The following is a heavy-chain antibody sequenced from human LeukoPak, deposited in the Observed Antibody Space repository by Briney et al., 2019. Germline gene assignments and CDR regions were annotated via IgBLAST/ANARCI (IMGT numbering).Heavy chain of an antibody. J-gene: IGHJ4*02. CDR2: ICHSGST. V-gene: IGHV4-38-2*01. CDR1: GYSFSSGNY. CDR3: ARADVWGQGFDY. Sequence: SETLSLSCAVSGYSFSSGNYWWWIREPPGKGLGCIGSICHSGSTYYNPSLKSRVTISVDTSKNQFSLKLSSVTAADTAVYYCARADVWGQGFDYWGQGTLVTVSS. D-gene: IGHD3-16*01.